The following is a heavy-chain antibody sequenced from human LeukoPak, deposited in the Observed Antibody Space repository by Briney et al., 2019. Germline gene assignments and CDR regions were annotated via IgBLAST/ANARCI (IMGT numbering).Heavy chain of an antibody. D-gene: IGHD1-26*01. CDR1: GFTFTNYG. Sequence: PGGSLRLSCAASGFTFTNYGMHWVRQAPGKGLEWVAFIRFDGSNKNYADSVKGRFTISRDNSKNTLYLQMNSLRAEDTAVYYCAKDRGPTHYYYMDVWGKGTTVTVSS. CDR3: AKDRGPTHYYYMDV. J-gene: IGHJ6*03. CDR2: IRFDGSNK. V-gene: IGHV3-30*02.